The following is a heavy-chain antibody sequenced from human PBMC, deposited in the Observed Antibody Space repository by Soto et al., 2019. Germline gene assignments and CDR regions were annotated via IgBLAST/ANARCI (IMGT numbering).Heavy chain of an antibody. V-gene: IGHV4-34*01. J-gene: IGHJ4*02. CDR1: GGSFSGYY. CDR2: INHSGST. D-gene: IGHD2-15*01. CDR3: ARVRYCSGGRCYNYFDY. Sequence: SETLSLTCAVYGGSFSGYYWSWIRQPPGKGLEWIGEINHSGSTIYNPSLKSRVTISVDTSKNQFSLKLTSVTAADTAVYYCARVRYCSGGRCYNYFDYWGQGTLVTVSS.